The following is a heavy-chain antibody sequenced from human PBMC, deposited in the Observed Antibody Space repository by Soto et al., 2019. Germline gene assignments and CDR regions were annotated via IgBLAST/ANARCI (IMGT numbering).Heavy chain of an antibody. Sequence: EXLKIYCATSGFXFSNHLMHWVRQRPAEGLVFVSLITSDGKSKAYAESVKCLFAISIDNAKNTLYLQMNVLTAEDTAFYYFARESGDWPLNWFDPWGQGTLVTVSS. D-gene: IGHD2-21*02. CDR2: ITSDGKSK. J-gene: IGHJ5*02. CDR1: GFXFSNHL. V-gene: IGHV3-74*01. CDR3: ARESGDWPLNWFDP.